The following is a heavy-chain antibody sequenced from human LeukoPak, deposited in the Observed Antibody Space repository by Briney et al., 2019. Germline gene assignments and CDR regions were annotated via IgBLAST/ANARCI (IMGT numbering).Heavy chain of an antibody. J-gene: IGHJ4*02. CDR1: GFTFSRYG. Sequence: GGSLRLSCAASGFTFSRYGMHWARQAPGKGLEWVAVIWYDGSNKYYADSVKGRFTISRDNSKNTLYLQMNSLRAEDMAVYYCAREVYSSSLRYFDYWGQGTLVTVSS. CDR2: IWYDGSNK. D-gene: IGHD6-13*01. CDR3: AREVYSSSLRYFDY. V-gene: IGHV3-33*01.